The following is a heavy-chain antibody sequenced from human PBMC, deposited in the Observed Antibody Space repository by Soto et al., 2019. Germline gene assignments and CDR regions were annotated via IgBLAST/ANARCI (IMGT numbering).Heavy chain of an antibody. Sequence: QVQLVESGGGVVQPGRSLRLTCAASGSTFSSYAMHWVRQAPGKGLEWVAVMSYDGSNKYYADSVKGRFTISRDNSRNTLYLQMNSLRVEDTAGYYCAKDREEIVVVGIGMDVWGQGTTVTVSS. V-gene: IGHV3-30*18. CDR2: MSYDGSNK. D-gene: IGHD2-21*01. CDR3: AKDREEIVVVGIGMDV. J-gene: IGHJ6*02. CDR1: GSTFSSYA.